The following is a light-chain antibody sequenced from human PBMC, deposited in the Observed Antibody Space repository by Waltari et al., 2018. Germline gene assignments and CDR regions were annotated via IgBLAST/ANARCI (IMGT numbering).Light chain of an antibody. Sequence: EVVLTQSPGTLSLSPGERATLACRASPSVGTSLAWYQQKPWQAPRLLIFGASRRATGIPDRVSGSGSGTDFSLTISRLEPEDFAVYYCQHYVRLPATFGQGTKVEI. CDR3: QHYVRLPAT. J-gene: IGKJ1*01. CDR2: GAS. CDR1: PSVGTS. V-gene: IGKV3-20*01.